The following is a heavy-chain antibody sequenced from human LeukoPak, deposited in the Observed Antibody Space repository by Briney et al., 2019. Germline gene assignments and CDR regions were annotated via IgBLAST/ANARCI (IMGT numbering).Heavy chain of an antibody. Sequence: PGGSLRLSCTASGFTFSNYAMSWVRQAPGKGLEWVSTISGSSGTTYYTDSVRGPFTISRDNSKNTLYLQMSTLRVDETAVYYCAEMGGYYYNSAYYSCGQGTLVTVSS. CDR3: AEMGGYYYNSAYYS. J-gene: IGHJ4*02. D-gene: IGHD3-22*01. CDR2: ISGSSGTT. V-gene: IGHV3-23*01. CDR1: GFTFSNYA.